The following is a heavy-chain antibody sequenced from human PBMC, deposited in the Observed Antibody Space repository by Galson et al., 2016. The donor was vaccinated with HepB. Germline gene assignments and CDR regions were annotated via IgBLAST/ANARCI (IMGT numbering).Heavy chain of an antibody. J-gene: IGHJ3*01. V-gene: IGHV5-10-1*01. Sequence: PSFQGHVTISADKSISTAYLQWSSLKASDTAMYYCANLYGSGSSFDFWGQGTMVTVSS. D-gene: IGHD3-10*01. CDR3: ANLYGSGSSFDF.